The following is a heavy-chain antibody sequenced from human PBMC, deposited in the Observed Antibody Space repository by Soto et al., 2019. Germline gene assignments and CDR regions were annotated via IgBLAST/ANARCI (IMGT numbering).Heavy chain of an antibody. CDR3: ARVLVLVPRGRAV. D-gene: IGHD2-2*01. CDR1: GFTFSSYG. CDR2: IWYDGSNK. Sequence: QVQLVESGGGVVQPGRSLRLSCAASGFTFSSYGMHWVRQAPGKGLEWVAVIWYDGSNKYYADSVKGRFTISRDNSKNTLYLEINSRRAGDRGVYYCARVLVLVPRGRAVWGQGTTVTFSS. J-gene: IGHJ6*02. V-gene: IGHV3-33*01.